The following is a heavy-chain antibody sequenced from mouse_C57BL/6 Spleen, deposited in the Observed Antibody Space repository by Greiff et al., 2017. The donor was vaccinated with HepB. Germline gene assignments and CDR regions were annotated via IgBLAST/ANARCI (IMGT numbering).Heavy chain of an antibody. CDR2: IRSKSSNYAT. CDR3: VRDGYYGSSYWFAY. Sequence: EVKVIESGGGLVQPKGSLKLSCAASGFTFNTYAMHWVRQAPGKGLEWVARIRSKSSNYATYYADSVKDRFTISRDDSQSMLYLQMNNLKTEDTAMYYCVRDGYYGSSYWFAYWGQGTLVTVSA. CDR1: GFTFNTYA. V-gene: IGHV10-3*01. J-gene: IGHJ3*01. D-gene: IGHD1-1*01.